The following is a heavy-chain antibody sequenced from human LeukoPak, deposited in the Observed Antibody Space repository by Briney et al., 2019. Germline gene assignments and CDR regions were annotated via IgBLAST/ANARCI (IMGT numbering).Heavy chain of an antibody. CDR1: GYTFTGYY. CDR3: ARGGMDSSGYPYFDY. D-gene: IGHD3-22*01. Sequence: ASVKVSCKASGYTFTGYYMPWVRQAPGQGLEWMGRINPNSGGTNYAQKFQGRVTMTRDTSISTAYMELSRLRSDDTAVYYCARGGMDSSGYPYFDYWGQGTLVTVSS. J-gene: IGHJ4*02. CDR2: INPNSGGT. V-gene: IGHV1-2*06.